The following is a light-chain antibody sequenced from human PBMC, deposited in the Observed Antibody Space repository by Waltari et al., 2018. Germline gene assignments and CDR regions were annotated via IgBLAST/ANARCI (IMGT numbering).Light chain of an antibody. CDR3: QQYQTFRT. CDR1: QTISTW. V-gene: IGKV1-5*01. CDR2: DAS. Sequence: IQMTQSPSTLSASVGDRVTITCRASQTISTWLAWYPHKPGQAPKLLIYDASTRQSGVPSRFSGSGSGTEFSLTISTLQPDDFATYYCQQYQTFRTFGRGTRVELK. J-gene: IGKJ1*01.